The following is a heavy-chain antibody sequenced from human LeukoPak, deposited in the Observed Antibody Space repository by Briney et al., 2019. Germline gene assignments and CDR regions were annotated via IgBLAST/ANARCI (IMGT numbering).Heavy chain of an antibody. J-gene: IGHJ4*02. V-gene: IGHV3-7*04. CDR3: TGGSGSFPH. D-gene: IGHD3-10*01. CDR1: GFTFSDYW. CDR2: GKEDGSEK. Sequence: GGSLRLSCAASGFTFSDYWMNWVRQVPGKGLYWVANGKEDGSEKHYVDSVKGRFTISRDNARNSVYLQMSSLRAEDTAVYYCTGGSGSFPHWGQGTLVTVST.